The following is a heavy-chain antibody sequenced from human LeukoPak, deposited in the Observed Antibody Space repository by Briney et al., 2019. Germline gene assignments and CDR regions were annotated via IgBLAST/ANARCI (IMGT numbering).Heavy chain of an antibody. CDR1: GYTFTSYY. D-gene: IGHD2-15*01. J-gene: IGHJ4*02. CDR3: AREEVEGYWASWYYFDY. V-gene: IGHV1-46*01. CDR2: INPSGGST. Sequence: ASVKVSCKASGYTFTSYYMHWVRQAPGQGLEWMGIINPSGGSTSYAQKFQGRVTMTRDTSTSTVYMELSSLRSEDTAVYYCAREEVEGYWASWYYFDYWGQGTLVTVSS.